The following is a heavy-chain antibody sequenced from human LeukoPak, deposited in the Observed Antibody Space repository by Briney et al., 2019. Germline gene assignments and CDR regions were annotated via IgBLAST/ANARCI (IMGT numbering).Heavy chain of an antibody. CDR2: IYYSGST. V-gene: IGHV4-59*01. J-gene: IGHJ5*02. D-gene: IGHD6-13*01. Sequence: PSETLSLTCTVSGGFISSYYWSWMRQPPGKGLEGIGFIYYSGSTNYNPSLKSRVTISVDTSKNQFFLNLRSVTAADTAVYYCARVPRIEAGATGDWFDPWGQGTVVTVSS. CDR1: GGFISSYY. CDR3: ARVPRIEAGATGDWFDP.